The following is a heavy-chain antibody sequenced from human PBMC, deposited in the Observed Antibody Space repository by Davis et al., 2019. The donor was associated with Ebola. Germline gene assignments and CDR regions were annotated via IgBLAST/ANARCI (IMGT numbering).Heavy chain of an antibody. CDR2: FGTSGDT. D-gene: IGHD2-21*02. J-gene: IGHJ3*01. Sequence: GGSLRLSCAASGFVFSSYVMSWVRRAPGKGLEWVSTFGTSGDTYYADSVKGRFTISRDNSRNTLYLQMNGLRVEDTAMYYCAKDTANIWFDVWGQGTMVTVSS. CDR1: GFVFSSYV. V-gene: IGHV3-23*01. CDR3: AKDTANIWFDV.